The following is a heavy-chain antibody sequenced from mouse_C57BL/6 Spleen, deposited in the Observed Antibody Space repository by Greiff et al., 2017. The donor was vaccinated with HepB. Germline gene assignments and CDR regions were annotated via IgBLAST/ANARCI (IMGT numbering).Heavy chain of an antibody. J-gene: IGHJ1*03. D-gene: IGHD2-5*01. V-gene: IGHV1-72*01. Sequence: QVQLKQPGAELVKPGASVKLSCKASGYTFTSYWMHWVKQRPGRGLEWIGRIDPNSGGTKYNEKFKSKATLTVDKPSSTAYMQLSSLTSEDSAVYYCARRAYYSNYGGYFDVWGTGTTVTVSS. CDR1: GYTFTSYW. CDR3: ARRAYYSNYGGYFDV. CDR2: IDPNSGGT.